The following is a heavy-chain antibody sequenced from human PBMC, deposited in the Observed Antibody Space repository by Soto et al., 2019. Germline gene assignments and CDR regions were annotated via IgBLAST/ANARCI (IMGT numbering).Heavy chain of an antibody. CDR3: AKDIGYDILTGYIDH. J-gene: IGHJ4*02. CDR2: ISWNSGSI. D-gene: IGHD3-9*01. V-gene: IGHV3-9*01. CDR1: GFTFDDYA. Sequence: LRLSCAASGFTFDDYAMHWVRQAPGKGLEWVSGISWNSGSIGYADSMKGRFTISRDNAKNSLYLQMNSLRAEDTALYYCAKDIGYDILTGYIDHWGQGTLVTVSS.